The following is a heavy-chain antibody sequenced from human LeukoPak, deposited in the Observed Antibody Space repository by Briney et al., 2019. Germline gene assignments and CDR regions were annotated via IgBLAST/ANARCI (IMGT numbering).Heavy chain of an antibody. CDR1: GYTFISYG. CDR2: ISANKDDT. D-gene: IGHD2-15*01. Sequence: ASVKVSCKTSGYTFISYGISWLRQAPGQGIAWMGWISANKDDTEYEQKFQGRLTVTRDTSTRTAYMELKRLKSDDTAVYYCARADIIVVAGATPGGSAFEYWGQGTLITVSS. J-gene: IGHJ4*02. V-gene: IGHV1-18*01. CDR3: ARADIIVVAGATPGGSAFEY.